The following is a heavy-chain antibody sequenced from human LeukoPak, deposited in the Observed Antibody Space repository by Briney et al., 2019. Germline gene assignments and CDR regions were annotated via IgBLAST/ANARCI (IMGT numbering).Heavy chain of an antibody. CDR1: GGSISSTTYY. V-gene: IGHV4-39*07. J-gene: IGHJ6*02. Sequence: SETLSLTCIVSGGSISSTTYYWGWIRQPPGKRLEWIGSIYYSGNTNYNPSLKSRVTISVDTSKNQFSLKLSSVTAADTAVYYCARFPYYGMDVWGQGTTVTVSS. CDR3: ARFPYYGMDV. CDR2: IYYSGNT.